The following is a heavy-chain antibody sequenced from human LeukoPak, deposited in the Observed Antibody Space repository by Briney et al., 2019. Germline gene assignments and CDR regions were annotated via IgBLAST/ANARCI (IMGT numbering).Heavy chain of an antibody. CDR1: GFTFSSYS. CDR2: ISSSSSTI. J-gene: IGHJ6*03. D-gene: IGHD2-15*01. V-gene: IGHV3-48*01. CDR3: ARDPKYCSGGSCYSYYYYYYMDV. Sequence: GGSLRLSCAASGFTFSSYSMNWVRQAPGKGLEWVSYISSSSSTIYYADSVKGRFTISRDNAKNSLYLQMNSLRAEDTAVYYCARDPKYCSGGSCYSYYYYYYMDVWGKGTTVTVSS.